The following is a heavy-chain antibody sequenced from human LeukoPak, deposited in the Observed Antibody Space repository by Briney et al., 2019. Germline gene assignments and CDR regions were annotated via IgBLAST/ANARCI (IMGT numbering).Heavy chain of an antibody. CDR2: IWYDGSNK. V-gene: IGHV3-33*01. CDR1: VFTFSSYG. D-gene: IGHD3-3*01. Sequence: GGSLRLSCAASVFTFSSYGMHWVRQAPGKGLEWVAVIWYDGSNKYYADSVKGRFTISRDNSKNTLYLQMNSLRAEDTAVYYCARGHGFWSGFYYGMDVWGQGTTVTVSS. CDR3: ARGHGFWSGFYYGMDV. J-gene: IGHJ6*02.